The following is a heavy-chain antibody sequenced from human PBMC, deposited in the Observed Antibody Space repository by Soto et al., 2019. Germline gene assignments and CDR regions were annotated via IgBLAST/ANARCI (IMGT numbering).Heavy chain of an antibody. J-gene: IGHJ4*02. CDR3: AKGRSAVAGTIDY. CDR1: GFTFDDYA. Sequence: GGSLRLSCAASGFTFDDYAMHWVRQAPGKGLEWVSGISWNSGSIGYADSVKGRFTISRDKAKNSLYLQMNSLRAEDAALWYCAKGRSAVAGTIDYWGQGTQVPVSS. D-gene: IGHD6-19*01. CDR2: ISWNSGSI. V-gene: IGHV3-9*01.